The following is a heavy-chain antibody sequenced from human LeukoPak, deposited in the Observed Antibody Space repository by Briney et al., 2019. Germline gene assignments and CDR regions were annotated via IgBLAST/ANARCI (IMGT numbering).Heavy chain of an antibody. J-gene: IGHJ4*02. CDR1: GGTFSSYA. CDR3: ARAWSDIVVVPAARREYYFDY. V-gene: IGHV1-69*13. Sequence: SVKVSCKASGGTFSSYAISWVRQAPGQGLEWMGGIIPIFGTANYAQKFQGRVTITADESTSTAYMELSSLRSEDTAVYYCARAWSDIVVVPAARREYYFDYWGQGTLVTVSS. CDR2: IIPIFGTA. D-gene: IGHD2-2*01.